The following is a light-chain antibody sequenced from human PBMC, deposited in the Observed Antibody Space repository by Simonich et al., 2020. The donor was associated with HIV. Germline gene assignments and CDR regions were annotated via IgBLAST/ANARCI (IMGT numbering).Light chain of an antibody. CDR2: KAS. Sequence: DIQMTQSPSTLSASVGDRVTITCRASQSISNWLAWYQQKPGKAPKLLIYKASSLESGVPSRFSGSGSGTEFTLTISSLQPDDFATYYCQQYNSTLMYTFGQGTKLEIK. J-gene: IGKJ2*01. CDR1: QSISNW. CDR3: QQYNSTLMYT. V-gene: IGKV1-5*03.